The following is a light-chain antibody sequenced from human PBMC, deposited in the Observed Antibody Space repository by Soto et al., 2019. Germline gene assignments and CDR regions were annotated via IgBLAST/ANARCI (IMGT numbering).Light chain of an antibody. V-gene: IGKV3-11*01. J-gene: IGKJ2*01. CDR1: QSVSSF. Sequence: EIVLTQSPANLSLSPRERASLSCRASQSVSSFLAWYQRKPGQTPRLLMYETSIRATGIPARSSGSGSGTDFTLSMLEAEDFAVYYCQQRSNWPPYTFGQGTKLEIK. CDR2: ETS. CDR3: QQRSNWPPYT.